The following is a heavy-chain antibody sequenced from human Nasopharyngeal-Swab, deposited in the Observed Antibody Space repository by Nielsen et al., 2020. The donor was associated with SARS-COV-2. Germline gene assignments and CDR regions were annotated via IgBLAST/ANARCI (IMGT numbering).Heavy chain of an antibody. CDR3: AREGRGIAAPGLDY. CDR1: GGSISSSSYY. CDR2: IYYGGST. J-gene: IGHJ4*02. V-gene: IGHV4-39*07. Sequence: SETLSLTCSVSGGSISSSSYYWGWIRQPPGKGLEWIGSIYYGGSTYYNPSLKSRVTISIDTSKNHFSLKLSSVTAADTAVYYCAREGRGIAAPGLDYWGQGTLVTVSS. D-gene: IGHD6-13*01.